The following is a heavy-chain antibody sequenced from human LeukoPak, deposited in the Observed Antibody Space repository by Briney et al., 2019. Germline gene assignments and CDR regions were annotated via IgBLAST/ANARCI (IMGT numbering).Heavy chain of an antibody. CDR2: INWNSDSI. V-gene: IGHV3-9*01. CDR3: AINGGGDSGYGNFDY. J-gene: IGHJ4*02. Sequence: GGSLRLSCAVSGFTFDDYAMHWVRQVPGKGLEWVSGINWNSDSIGYADSVKGRFTTSRDNAENSLYLQMNSLRAEDTAFYYCAINGGGDSGYGNFDYWGQGTLVTVSS. CDR1: GFTFDDYA. D-gene: IGHD5-12*01.